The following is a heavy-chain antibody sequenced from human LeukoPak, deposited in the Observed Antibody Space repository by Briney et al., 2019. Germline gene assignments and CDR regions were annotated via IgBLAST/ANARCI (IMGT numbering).Heavy chain of an antibody. J-gene: IGHJ6*02. V-gene: IGHV4-4*07. Sequence: SETLSLTCTVSGGSISNYYWSWSRQPAGEGLEWIGRIYSNGGTDYNPSLKSRVTMSVDTSKNQFSLKLSSVTAADTAIYYCARGTYGMDVWGQGTTVIVSS. CDR2: IYSNGGT. CDR1: GGSISNYY. CDR3: ARGTYGMDV.